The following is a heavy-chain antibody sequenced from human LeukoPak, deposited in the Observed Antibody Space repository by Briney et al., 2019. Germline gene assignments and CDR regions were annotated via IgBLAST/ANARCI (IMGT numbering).Heavy chain of an antibody. CDR3: ARVRVTMVRGVITKIDY. CDR1: GYTFTSYG. D-gene: IGHD3-10*01. Sequence: ASVKVSCKASGYTFTSYGISWVRQAPGQGLEWMGWISAYNGNTNYAQKLQGRVTMTTDTSTSTAYMELRSLRSDDTDVYYCARVRVTMVRGVITKIDYWGQGTLVTVSS. V-gene: IGHV1-18*01. J-gene: IGHJ4*02. CDR2: ISAYNGNT.